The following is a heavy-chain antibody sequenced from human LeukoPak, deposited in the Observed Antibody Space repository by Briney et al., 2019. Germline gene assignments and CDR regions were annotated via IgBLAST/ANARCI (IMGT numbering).Heavy chain of an antibody. CDR1: GFTFSSYG. J-gene: IGHJ4*02. CDR2: IWYDGSNK. D-gene: IGHD5-18*01. V-gene: IGHV3-33*01. CDR3: ARGYLYYFDF. Sequence: QPGMSLRLSCAASGFTFSSYGMHWVRQAPGKGREGVTVIWYDGSNKYYADSVKGRFTISRDNSKNTLYLQMNSLRAEDTAVYYCARGYLYYFDFWGQGTLVTVSS.